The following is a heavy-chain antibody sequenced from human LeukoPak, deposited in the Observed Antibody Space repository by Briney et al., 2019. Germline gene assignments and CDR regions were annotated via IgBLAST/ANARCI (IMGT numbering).Heavy chain of an antibody. Sequence: GRSLRLSCAASEFTFSNYALDWVRQAPGKGLQWVAVISNDGNTIHYADSVKGRFIISRDTSKNTLYLQMNIQRAEDTAVYYCGRSGGLQKFDYWGQGTLVTVSS. CDR3: GRSGGLQKFDY. CDR1: EFTFSNYA. CDR2: ISNDGNTI. V-gene: IGHV3-30-3*01. J-gene: IGHJ4*02. D-gene: IGHD4-11*01.